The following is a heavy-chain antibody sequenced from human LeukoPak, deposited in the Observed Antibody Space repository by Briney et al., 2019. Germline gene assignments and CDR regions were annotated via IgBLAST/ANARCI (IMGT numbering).Heavy chain of an antibody. J-gene: IGHJ4*02. CDR1: GFTFSDYD. V-gene: IGHV3-13*01. CDR3: VRGPYCSGGSCNGHFDY. Sequence: GGSLRLSCAASGFTFSDYDMYWVRQSTGKGLEWVSAIGTAGDTYYPGSVKGRFTISRENAKNSLYLQMNSLRVGDTAVYYCVRGPYCSGGSCNGHFDYWGQGTLVTVSS. D-gene: IGHD2-15*01. CDR2: IGTAGDT.